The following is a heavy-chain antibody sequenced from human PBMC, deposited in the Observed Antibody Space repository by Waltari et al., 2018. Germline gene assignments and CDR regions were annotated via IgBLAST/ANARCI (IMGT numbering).Heavy chain of an antibody. CDR2: IMPIFGTA. V-gene: IGHV1-69*13. CDR1: GGSFSSSA. CDR3: AGQGTYYMDV. Sequence: QGQLVQPGAEEKKPGSAGTVSCKATGGSFSSSASSWVRQAPGQGLEWMGRIMPIFGTANYAQKFQGRVTITEDKSTSTAYMELSSLRSEDTAVYYCAGQGTYYMDVWGKGTTVTLSS. J-gene: IGHJ6*03.